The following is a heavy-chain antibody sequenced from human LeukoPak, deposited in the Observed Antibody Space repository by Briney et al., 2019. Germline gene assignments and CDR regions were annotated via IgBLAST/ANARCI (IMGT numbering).Heavy chain of an antibody. CDR1: GFTFDDYG. CDR3: ARDRGFLDFDY. V-gene: IGHV3-20*04. D-gene: IGHD3-10*01. Sequence: GGSLRLSCAASGFTFDDYGISWVRQAPGKGLEWVSGINWNGGSTGYADSVKGRFTISRDNAKNSLYLQMNGLRAEDAALYYCARDRGFLDFDYWGQGTLVSVSS. CDR2: INWNGGST. J-gene: IGHJ4*02.